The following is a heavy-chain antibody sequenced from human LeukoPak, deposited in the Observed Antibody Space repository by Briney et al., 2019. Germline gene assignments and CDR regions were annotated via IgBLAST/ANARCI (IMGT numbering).Heavy chain of an antibody. CDR1: GFTVSSNY. CDR3: AREGSDILTGYSFRYFDY. Sequence: PGGSLRLSCAASGFTVSSNYMSWVRQAPGKGLEWVLVIYSGGSTYYADSVKGRFAISRDNSKNTLYLQMNSLRAEDTAVYYCAREGSDILTGYSFRYFDYWGQGTLVTVSS. J-gene: IGHJ4*02. V-gene: IGHV3-53*01. D-gene: IGHD3-9*01. CDR2: IYSGGST.